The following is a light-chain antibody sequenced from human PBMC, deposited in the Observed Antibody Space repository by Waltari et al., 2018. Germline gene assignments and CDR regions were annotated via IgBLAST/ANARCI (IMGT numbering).Light chain of an antibody. CDR1: QSVGSN. J-gene: IGKJ4*01. CDR2: GVS. V-gene: IGKV3D-15*01. Sequence: EIVMTQSPATLSVSPGERATLSCRASQSVGSNLAWYQQKCGQAPRLLLYGVSTRATGIPARFSGSGSGTEFTLTISSLQSEDFAVYSCQQYSDWPSVTFGGGTKVEI. CDR3: QQYSDWPSVT.